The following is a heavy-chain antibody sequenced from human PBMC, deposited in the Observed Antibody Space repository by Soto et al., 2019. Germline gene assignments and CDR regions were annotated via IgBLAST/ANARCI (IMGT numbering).Heavy chain of an antibody. Sequence: QITLNESGPTVVKPTETLTLTCTFSGFSLTTSGVGVGWVRQSPGKAPEWLAFIYWDDDKRYRTSLKSRLTIPKDTSKNQVVLTMANVDPADTATYYCAHRVLRAVFGLVTTTAIYFDFWGQGTPVVVSS. D-gene: IGHD3-3*01. J-gene: IGHJ4*02. V-gene: IGHV2-5*02. CDR2: IYWDDDK. CDR3: AHRVLRAVFGLVTTTAIYFDF. CDR1: GFSLTTSGVG.